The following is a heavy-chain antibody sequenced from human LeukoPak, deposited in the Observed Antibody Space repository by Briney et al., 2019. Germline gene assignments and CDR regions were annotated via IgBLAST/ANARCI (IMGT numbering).Heavy chain of an antibody. D-gene: IGHD2-2*01. CDR2: ISGSGSST. CDR1: GFTFSSYA. V-gene: IGHV3-23*01. Sequence: GGSLRLSCAASGFTFSSYAMSWVRQAPGKGLEWVSPISGSGSSTYYADSVKGRFTISRDNSKNTLYLQMNSLRAEDTAVYYCAKGSPVVPAAVYYYGMDVWGQGKRVMVSS. J-gene: IGHJ6*02. CDR3: AKGSPVVPAAVYYYGMDV.